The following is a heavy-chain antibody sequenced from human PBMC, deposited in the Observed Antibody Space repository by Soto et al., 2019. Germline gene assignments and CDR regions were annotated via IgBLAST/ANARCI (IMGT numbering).Heavy chain of an antibody. Sequence: EVQLVESGGGLVQPGGSLRLSCVASGFTFSSNWMSWVRQAPGKGLEWVASINPDGGEKYYVDSVKGRFTISRDNAKNSLYLQMNSLRVEDTSVYYCARAYYCGQGALVTVSS. J-gene: IGHJ4*02. CDR1: GFTFSSNW. CDR3: ARAYY. V-gene: IGHV3-7*01. CDR2: INPDGGEK.